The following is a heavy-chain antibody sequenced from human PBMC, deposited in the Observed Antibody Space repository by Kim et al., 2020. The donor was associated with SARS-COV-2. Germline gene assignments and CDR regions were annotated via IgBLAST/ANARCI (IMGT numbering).Heavy chain of an antibody. J-gene: IGHJ4*01. CDR1: GFTFSSYA. CDR2: ISYDGSNK. D-gene: IGHD4-17*01. CDR3: ARDLDDYGDGLKFDY. V-gene: IGHV3-30*04. Sequence: GGSLRLSCAASGFTFSSYAMHWVRQAPGKGLEWVAVISYDGSNKYYADSVKGRFTISRDNSKNTLYLQMNSLRAEDTAVYYCARDLDDYGDGLKFDYWG.